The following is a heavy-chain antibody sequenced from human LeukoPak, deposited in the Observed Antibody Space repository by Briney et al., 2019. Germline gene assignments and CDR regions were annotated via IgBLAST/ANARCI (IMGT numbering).Heavy chain of an antibody. Sequence: SETLSLTCTVSGGSISSYYWSWIRQPPGKGLEWIGYIYYSGTTNYNPSLKSRVTISVDTSKNQFPLKLSSVTAADTAVYYCARGVYIAAAQYAYWGQGTLVTVSS. J-gene: IGHJ4*02. CDR3: ARGVYIAAAQYAY. CDR1: GGSISSYY. CDR2: IYYSGTT. V-gene: IGHV4-59*01. D-gene: IGHD6-13*01.